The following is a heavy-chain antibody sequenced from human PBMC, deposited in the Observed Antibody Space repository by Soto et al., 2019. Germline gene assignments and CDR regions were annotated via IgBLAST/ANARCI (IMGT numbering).Heavy chain of an antibody. CDR2: IYYSGST. CDR1: GGSITHYY. V-gene: IGHV4-59*01. CDR3: ARVSRVSRYYFEF. J-gene: IGHJ4*02. Sequence: QVQLQESGPGLVKPSETLSLTCSVSGGSITHYYWSWIRQSPVKGLEWIGYIYYSGSTTYNPSLKNRGTVSVATSKNQFSLKLTSMTAADTAVSYCARVSRVSRYYFEFWGQGILVTVSS.